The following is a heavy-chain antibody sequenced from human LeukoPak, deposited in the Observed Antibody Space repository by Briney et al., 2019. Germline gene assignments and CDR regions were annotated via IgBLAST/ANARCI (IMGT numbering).Heavy chain of an antibody. Sequence: SVKVPCKASGFTFTSSAVQWVRQARGQRLEWMGWIVVGSGNTNYAQKFQERVTITRDMSTSTAYMELSSLRSEDTAVYYCAAAPGYCSSTSCHHYYYYGIDVWGKGTTVTVSS. J-gene: IGHJ6*04. CDR3: AAAPGYCSSTSCHHYYYYGIDV. V-gene: IGHV1-58*01. CDR2: IVVGSGNT. D-gene: IGHD2-2*01. CDR1: GFTFTSSA.